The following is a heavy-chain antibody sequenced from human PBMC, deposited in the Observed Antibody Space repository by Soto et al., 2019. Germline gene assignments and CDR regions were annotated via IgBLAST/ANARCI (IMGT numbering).Heavy chain of an antibody. Sequence: ASVKVSCKASGYTFTTYGISWVRQAPGQGLEWLGWINTHNGNTNYAQNLQGRVIMTADTSTSTAHMELRSLRSDDTAIYYCTREGSAPYHYYGMDAWGQGTTVTVSS. CDR1: GYTFTTYG. CDR3: TREGSAPYHYYGMDA. V-gene: IGHV1-18*01. CDR2: INTHNGNT. J-gene: IGHJ6*02. D-gene: IGHD6-19*01.